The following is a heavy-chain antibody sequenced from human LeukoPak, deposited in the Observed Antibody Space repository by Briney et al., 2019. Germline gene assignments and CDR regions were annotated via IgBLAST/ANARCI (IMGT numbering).Heavy chain of an antibody. CDR2: IRYDGSNK. D-gene: IGHD6-19*01. J-gene: IGHJ4*02. CDR3: AKENSSGWQPYFDY. CDR1: GFTFSSYG. V-gene: IGHV3-30*02. Sequence: GGSLRLSCAASGFTFSSYGMHWLRQATGKGLEWVAFIRYDGSNKYYADSVKSRLTISRDNAQITLYLQMNSVRAEDLAVYYCAKENSSGWQPYFDYWGQGTLVTVSS.